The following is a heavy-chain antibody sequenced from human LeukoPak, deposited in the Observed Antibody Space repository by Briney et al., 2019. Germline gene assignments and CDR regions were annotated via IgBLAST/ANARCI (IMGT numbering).Heavy chain of an antibody. CDR3: ARSGEGATTWLYFDY. V-gene: IGHV3-30-3*01. CDR1: GFTFSSYA. CDR2: ISYDGSNK. Sequence: GRSLRLSCAASGFTFSSYAMHWVRQAPGKGLEWVAVISYDGSNKYYADSVKGRFTIPRDNSKNTLYLQMNSLRAEDTAVYYCARSGEGATTWLYFDYWGQGTLVTVSS. J-gene: IGHJ4*02. D-gene: IGHD1-26*01.